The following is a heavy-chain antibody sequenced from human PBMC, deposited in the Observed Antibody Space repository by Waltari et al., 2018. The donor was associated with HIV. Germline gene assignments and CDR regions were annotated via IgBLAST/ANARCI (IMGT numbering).Heavy chain of an antibody. J-gene: IGHJ3*02. Sequence: HVQRVQSGAAVQKPEASVKVSCKASGYTFTSDAINWLRQATGQGREWMGWMNPNSGNTGYSQKFQGRVTMTRNTSISTAYMELSSLRSEDTAVYYCARVTAAKGAFDIWGQGTMVTVSS. CDR3: ARVTAAKGAFDI. CDR1: GYTFTSDA. V-gene: IGHV1-8*01. D-gene: IGHD5-18*01. CDR2: MNPNSGNT.